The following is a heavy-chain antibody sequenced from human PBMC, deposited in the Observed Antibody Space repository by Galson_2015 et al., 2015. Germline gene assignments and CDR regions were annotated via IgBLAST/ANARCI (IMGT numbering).Heavy chain of an antibody. Sequence: SLRLSCAASGFTFSSYGMHWVRQAPGKGLEWVAVISYDGSNKYYADSVKGRFTISRDNSKNTLYLQMNSLRAEDTAVYYCAGFGELFPLRYWGQGTLVTVSS. CDR2: ISYDGSNK. CDR3: AGFGELFPLRY. J-gene: IGHJ4*02. CDR1: GFTFSSYG. V-gene: IGHV3-30*03. D-gene: IGHD3-10*01.